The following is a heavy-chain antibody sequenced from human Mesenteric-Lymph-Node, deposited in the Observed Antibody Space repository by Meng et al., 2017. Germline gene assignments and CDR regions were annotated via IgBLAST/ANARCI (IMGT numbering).Heavy chain of an antibody. Sequence: VRLWDAGGGFLKPGGSLRLYCAAYGFTFRDHYMPWIRQAPGKRLEWLAYISTGATTIDYADSLKGRFTISRDDSKNSLYLQMNSLRDDDSALYFCARGHWGLDYWGQGTLVTVSS. J-gene: IGHJ4*02. D-gene: IGHD7-27*01. CDR3: ARGHWGLDY. CDR1: GFTFRDHY. V-gene: IGHV3-11*01. CDR2: ISTGATTI.